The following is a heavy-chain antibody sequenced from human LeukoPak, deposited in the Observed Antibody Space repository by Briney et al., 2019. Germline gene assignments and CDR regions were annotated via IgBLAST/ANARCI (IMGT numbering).Heavy chain of an antibody. J-gene: IGHJ4*02. CDR3: ARGPMVRGVNYFDY. CDR1: GVSISSYY. V-gene: IGHV4-4*07. CDR2: IYTSGST. Sequence: PSETLSLTCTVSGVSISSYYWSWIRQPAGKGLEWIGRIYTSGSTNYNPSLKSRVTMSVDTSKNQFSLKLSSVTAADTAVYYCARGPMVRGVNYFDYWGQGTLVTVSS. D-gene: IGHD3-10*01.